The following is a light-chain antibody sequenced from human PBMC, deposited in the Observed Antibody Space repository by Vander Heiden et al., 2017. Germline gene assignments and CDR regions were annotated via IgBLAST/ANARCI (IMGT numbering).Light chain of an antibody. Sequence: DIQLTPSPSSLSASVGDRVTITRRVSQGISSYLNWYRQKPGKAPKLLIYSASSLQTGIPARFSGSGSGTDFTLTISSLQPEDVATYYGQQTYNAPWTFGQGTKVEIK. CDR3: QQTYNAPWT. CDR1: QGISSY. V-gene: IGKV1-39*01. J-gene: IGKJ1*01. CDR2: SAS.